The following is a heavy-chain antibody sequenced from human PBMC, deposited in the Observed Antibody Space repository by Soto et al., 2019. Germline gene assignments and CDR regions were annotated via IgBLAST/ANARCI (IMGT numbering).Heavy chain of an antibody. CDR3: ARGGEIVGATAFDI. CDR1: GYTFTSYD. J-gene: IGHJ3*02. Sequence: ASVKVSCKASGYTFTSYDINWVRQATGQGLEWMGWMNPNSGNTGYAQKFQGRVTMTRNTSISTAYMELSSLRSEDTAVYYCARGGEIVGATAFDIWGQGTMVTVSS. D-gene: IGHD1-26*01. V-gene: IGHV1-8*01. CDR2: MNPNSGNT.